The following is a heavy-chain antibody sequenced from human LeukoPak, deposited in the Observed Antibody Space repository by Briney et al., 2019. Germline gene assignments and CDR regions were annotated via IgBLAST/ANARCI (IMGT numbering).Heavy chain of an antibody. Sequence: SETLSLTCTVSGGSISSYYWSWIRQPPGKGLEWIGYIYYSGSTNYNPSLKSRVTISVDTSKNQFSLKLSSVTAADTAVYYCARGRSSYSSSWYVGKYYFDYWGQGTLVTVSS. D-gene: IGHD6-13*01. CDR3: ARGRSSYSSSWYVGKYYFDY. CDR2: IYYSGST. J-gene: IGHJ4*02. CDR1: GGSISSYY. V-gene: IGHV4-59*01.